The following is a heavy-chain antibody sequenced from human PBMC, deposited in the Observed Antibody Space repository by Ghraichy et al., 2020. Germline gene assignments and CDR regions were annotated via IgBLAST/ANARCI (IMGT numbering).Heavy chain of an antibody. Sequence: GESLNISCTASGFSFGDYAMGWYRQAPGKGLEWVGFIRSKANGGTTDYAASVKGRFTISRDDSKNIAYLQMDSLKTEDTAVYYCSREGGWGELLPYWGQGALVTVSS. CDR3: SREGGWGELLPY. CDR1: GFSFGDYA. D-gene: IGHD1-26*01. V-gene: IGHV3-49*03. J-gene: IGHJ4*02. CDR2: IRSKANGGTT.